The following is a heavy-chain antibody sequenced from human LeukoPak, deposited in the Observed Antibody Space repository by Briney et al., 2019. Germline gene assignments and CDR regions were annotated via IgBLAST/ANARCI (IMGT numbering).Heavy chain of an antibody. J-gene: IGHJ4*02. CDR2: ISYDGSDE. D-gene: IGHD3-3*01. CDR3: ARDFTPEWFDIH. CDR1: GFTFSSYA. Sequence: GGSMRLSCAASGFTFSSYAMHWVRQAPGKGLEWVGVISYDGSDEYYTDSVKGRFTISRDNSKNTVYLQMNSLRADDTAVYYCARDFTPEWFDIHWGQGTLVTVS. V-gene: IGHV3-30*04.